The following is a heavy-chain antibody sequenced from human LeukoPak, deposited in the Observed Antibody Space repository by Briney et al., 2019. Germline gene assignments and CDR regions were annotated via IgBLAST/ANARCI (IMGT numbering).Heavy chain of an antibody. CDR2: IYYSGST. V-gene: IGHV4-30-4*08. Sequence: SQTLSLTCTVSGGSISSGDYYWSWIRQPPGKGLEWIGYIYYSGSTYYNPSLKSRVTISVDTSKNQFSLKLGSVTAADTAVYYCAIENYYDSSGYPGYFDYWGQGTLVTVSS. J-gene: IGHJ4*02. CDR1: GGSISSGDYY. D-gene: IGHD3-22*01. CDR3: AIENYYDSSGYPGYFDY.